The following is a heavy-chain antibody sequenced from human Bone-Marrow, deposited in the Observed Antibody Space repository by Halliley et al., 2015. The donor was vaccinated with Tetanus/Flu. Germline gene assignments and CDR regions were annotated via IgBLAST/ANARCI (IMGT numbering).Heavy chain of an antibody. CDR3: ARGQSYDRSGPPGWFDP. V-gene: IGHV3-48*03. D-gene: IGHD3-22*01. CDR2: I. J-gene: IGHJ5*02. Sequence: INYADSVKGRFPNSRNNAKNALYLQMKGLRAEDTAVYYCARGQSYDRSGPPGWFDPWGQGTLVTVSA.